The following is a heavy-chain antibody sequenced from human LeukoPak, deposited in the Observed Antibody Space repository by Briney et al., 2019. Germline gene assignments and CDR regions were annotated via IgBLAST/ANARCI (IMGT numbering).Heavy chain of an antibody. CDR2: INHSGST. CDR1: GGSIGSYY. D-gene: IGHD6-13*01. V-gene: IGHV4-34*01. Sequence: SETLSLTCTVSGGSIGSYYWGWIRQPPGKGLEWIGEINHSGSTNYNPSLKSRVTISVDTSKNQFSLKLSSVTAADTAVYYCASGSSSWYWGQGTLVTVSS. J-gene: IGHJ4*02. CDR3: ASGSSSWY.